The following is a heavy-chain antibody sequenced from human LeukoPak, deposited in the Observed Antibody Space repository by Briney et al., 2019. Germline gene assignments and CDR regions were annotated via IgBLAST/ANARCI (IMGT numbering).Heavy chain of an antibody. Sequence: GGSLRLSCVVSRLTFSGYWMRWVRQAPGKGLEWVAAINKDRSEKRYVDSVEGRFTISRDNARNSVYLQMTSLGAEDTAVHYCATYTQHFGAPGGADYWGLGTLVTVSS. CDR1: RLTFSGYW. CDR3: ATYTQHFGAPGGADY. CDR2: INKDRSEK. D-gene: IGHD2-8*02. V-gene: IGHV3-7*03. J-gene: IGHJ4*02.